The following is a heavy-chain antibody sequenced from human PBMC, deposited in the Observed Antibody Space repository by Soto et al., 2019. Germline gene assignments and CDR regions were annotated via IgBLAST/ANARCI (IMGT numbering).Heavy chain of an antibody. CDR2: ISYDGNNK. Sequence: GGSLRLSCAVSGLSSRNFLAYDMHWVRQAPGKGLEWVAVISYDGNNKYYSDSVKGRFTISRDNSRNTLYLQMSSLSVEDTAIYFCAKVAYDFWSTYKRQGVQFDAWGQGTLVTVSS. V-gene: IGHV3-30*18. CDR1: GLSSRNFLAYD. D-gene: IGHD3-3*01. J-gene: IGHJ4*02. CDR3: AKVAYDFWSTYKRQGVQFDA.